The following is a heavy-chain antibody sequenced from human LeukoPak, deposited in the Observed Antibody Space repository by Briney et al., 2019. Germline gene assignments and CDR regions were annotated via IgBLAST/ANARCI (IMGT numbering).Heavy chain of an antibody. D-gene: IGHD1-1*01. CDR2: LYSGGAT. J-gene: IGHJ4*02. V-gene: IGHV3-66*01. CDR3: TRDSDNYHFAY. CDR1: GFTVKDNF. Sequence: PGGSLRLSCAASGFTVKDNFMSWVRQAPGKGLEWVSVLYSGGATYYADSVKGRFIISRDNSKNTVSLQMNDLRTEDTAFYYCTRDSDNYHFAYWGQGALVTVSS.